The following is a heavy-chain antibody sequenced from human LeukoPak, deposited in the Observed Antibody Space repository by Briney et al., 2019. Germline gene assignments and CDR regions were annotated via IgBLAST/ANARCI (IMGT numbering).Heavy chain of an antibody. CDR1: GFTFSSYG. CDR2: ILYDGSSK. D-gene: IGHD2-21*02. J-gene: IGHJ4*02. V-gene: IGHV3-30*18. CDR3: AKDLERHNVMVTGIAVDY. Sequence: GGSLRLSCAASGFTFSSYGMHWVRQAPGKGLEWVAVILYDGSSKYYADSVKGRFTISRDNSKNTLYLQMNSLRGEGTAVYCCAKDLERHNVMVTGIAVDYGGQGTRVTVSS.